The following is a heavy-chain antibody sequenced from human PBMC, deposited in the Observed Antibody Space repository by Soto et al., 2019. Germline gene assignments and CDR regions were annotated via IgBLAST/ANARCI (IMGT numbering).Heavy chain of an antibody. D-gene: IGHD3-22*01. CDR3: AREPPYTYYYDSSGPRGFDL. CDR1: GYTFTGYY. CDR2: INPNSGGT. V-gene: IGHV1-2*02. J-gene: IGHJ2*01. Sequence: QVQLVQSGAEVKKPGASVKVSCKASGYTFTGYYMHWVRQAPGQGLEWMGWINPNSGGTNYAQKFQGRVTMTRDTSISTAYMELSRLRSDDTAVYYCAREPPYTYYYDSSGPRGFDLWGRGTLVTVSS.